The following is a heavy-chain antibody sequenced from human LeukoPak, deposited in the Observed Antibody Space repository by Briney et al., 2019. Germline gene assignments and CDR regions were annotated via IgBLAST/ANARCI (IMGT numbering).Heavy chain of an antibody. D-gene: IGHD5-12*01. CDR3: ARDQWLWAAADY. CDR2: ISYDGSNK. CDR1: GFTFSSYG. J-gene: IGHJ4*02. Sequence: PGGSLRLSCAASGFTFSSYGMHWVRQAPGKGLEWVAVISYDGSNKYYADSVKGRFTISRDNSKNTLYLQMNSLRAEDTAVYYCARDQWLWAAADYWGQGTLVTVSS. V-gene: IGHV3-30*03.